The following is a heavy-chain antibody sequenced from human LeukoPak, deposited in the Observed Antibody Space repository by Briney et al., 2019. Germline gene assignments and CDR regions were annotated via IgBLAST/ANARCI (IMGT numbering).Heavy chain of an antibody. V-gene: IGHV4-38-2*02. D-gene: IGHD6-13*01. CDR2: IYHSGST. CDR1: GYSISSGYY. CDR3: ARASSWYALAY. J-gene: IGHJ4*02. Sequence: SDTLSLTCTVSGYSISSGYYWGWIRQPPGKGLEWIGSIYHSGSTYYNPSLKCRLTMSVDTSKNQLSLKLSSVTAADTAVYYCARASSWYALAYWGQGTLVTVSS.